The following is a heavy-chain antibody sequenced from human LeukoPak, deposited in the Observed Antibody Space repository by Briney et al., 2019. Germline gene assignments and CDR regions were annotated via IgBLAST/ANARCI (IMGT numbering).Heavy chain of an antibody. J-gene: IGHJ4*02. CDR2: ISGSGGST. CDR3: ATSPPYDYIWGSYRSVFDY. CDR1: GFTFSSYA. D-gene: IGHD3-16*02. Sequence: GGSLRLSCAASGFTFSSYAMSWLRQAPGKGLEWVSAISGSGGSTYYADSVKGRSTISRDNSKNTLYLQMNSLRAEDTAVYYCATSPPYDYIWGSYRSVFDYWGQGTLVTVSS. V-gene: IGHV3-23*01.